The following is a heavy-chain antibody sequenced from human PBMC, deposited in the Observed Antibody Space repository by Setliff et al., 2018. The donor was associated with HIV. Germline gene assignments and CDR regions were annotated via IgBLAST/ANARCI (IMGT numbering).Heavy chain of an antibody. CDR3: AKDRGAYDYFDY. Sequence: LRLSCAASGFTFSSYGMHWVRQAPGKGLEWVAVIWYDGSNKYYADSVKGRFTISRDNSKNTLSLQMNSLRAEDTAVYYCAKDRGAYDYFDYWGQGTLVTVSS. D-gene: IGHD3-22*01. CDR2: IWYDGSNK. V-gene: IGHV3-33*06. J-gene: IGHJ4*02. CDR1: GFTFSSYG.